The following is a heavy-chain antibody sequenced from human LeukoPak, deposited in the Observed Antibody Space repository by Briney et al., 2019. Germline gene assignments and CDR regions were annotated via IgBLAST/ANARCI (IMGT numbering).Heavy chain of an antibody. D-gene: IGHD5-18*01. CDR2: ISYDGSNK. CDR1: GFTFSSYG. CDR3: AKGGEYSYGGGIPEEIDY. V-gene: IGHV3-30*18. J-gene: IGHJ4*02. Sequence: PGGSLRLSCAASGFTFSSYGMHWVRQAPGKGLEWVAVISYDGSNKYYADSVKGRFTISRDNSKNTLYLQMNSLRAEDTAVYYCAKGGEYSYGGGIPEEIDYRGQGTLVTVSS.